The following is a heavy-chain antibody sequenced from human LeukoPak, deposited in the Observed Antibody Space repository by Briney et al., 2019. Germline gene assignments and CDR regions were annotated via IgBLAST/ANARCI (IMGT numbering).Heavy chain of an antibody. Sequence: GGSLRLSCAASGFTFSDSAMSWVRQAPGKGLEWVSAIGFSGAKTYYADSVKGRFTISRDNFKSTLYLQMNSLRVEDTAVYFCVKGGPGIVVGTIRPSYFDYWGQGALVTVSS. CDR1: GFTFSDSA. J-gene: IGHJ4*02. V-gene: IGHV3-23*01. CDR3: VKGGPGIVVGTIRPSYFDY. CDR2: IGFSGAKT. D-gene: IGHD2-21*02.